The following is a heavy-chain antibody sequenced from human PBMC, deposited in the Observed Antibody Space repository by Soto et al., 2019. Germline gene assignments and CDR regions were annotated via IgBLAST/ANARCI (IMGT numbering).Heavy chain of an antibody. Sequence: ASVKVSCKASGYTFTSYGISWVRQAHGQGLEWMGWISAYNGNTNYAQKLQGRVTMTTDTSTSTAYMELRSLRSDDTAVYYCARFVYCSGGSCYKGHNWFDPWGQGTLVTVSS. CDR1: GYTFTSYG. CDR2: ISAYNGNT. J-gene: IGHJ5*02. D-gene: IGHD2-15*01. CDR3: ARFVYCSGGSCYKGHNWFDP. V-gene: IGHV1-18*01.